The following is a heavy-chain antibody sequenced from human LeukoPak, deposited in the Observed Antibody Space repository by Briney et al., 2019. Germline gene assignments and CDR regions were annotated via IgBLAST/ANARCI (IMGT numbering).Heavy chain of an antibody. CDR3: ARHIPLQWPFDH. V-gene: IGHV4-39*01. CDR1: GDSIRNANCF. Sequence: SETLSLTCSVSGDSIRNANCFWAWIRQTPEKGLEWIGTIYHSGPTYYPPSLRSRLTVSVDTSKNQFSLRLDSMTAADTGVYYCARHIPLQWPFDHWGPGTVVTVSS. D-gene: IGHD6-19*01. J-gene: IGHJ4*02. CDR2: IYHSGPT.